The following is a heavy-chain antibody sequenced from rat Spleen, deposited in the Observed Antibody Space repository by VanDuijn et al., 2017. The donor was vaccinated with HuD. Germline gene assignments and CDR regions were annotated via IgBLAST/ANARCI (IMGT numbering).Heavy chain of an antibody. CDR2: ISYDGSST. CDR3: ARHKSGYGYFDY. V-gene: IGHV5-7*01. J-gene: IGHJ2*01. CDR1: GFTFSDYN. Sequence: EVQLVESGGGLVQPGRSLKLSCAASGFTFSDYNMAWVRQAPKKGLEWVATISYDGSSTYYRDSVKGRFTISRDNAKSTLYLQMDSLGSEDTATYYCARHKSGYGYFDYWGQGVMVTVSS. D-gene: IGHD4-3*01.